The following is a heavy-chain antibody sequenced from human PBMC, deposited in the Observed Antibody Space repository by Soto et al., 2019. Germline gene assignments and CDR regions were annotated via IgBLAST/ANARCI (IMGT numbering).Heavy chain of an antibody. V-gene: IGHV3-74*01. D-gene: IGHD3-10*01. CDR3: ARARITMVRGVKTDYYYYMDV. J-gene: IGHJ6*03. CDR1: GFTFSSYW. Sequence: QPGGSLRLSCAASGFTFSSYWMHWVRQAPGKGLVWVSRINSDGSSTSYADSVKGRFTISRDNAKNTLYLQMNSLRAEDTAVYYCARARITMVRGVKTDYYYYMDVWGKGTTVTVSS. CDR2: INSDGSST.